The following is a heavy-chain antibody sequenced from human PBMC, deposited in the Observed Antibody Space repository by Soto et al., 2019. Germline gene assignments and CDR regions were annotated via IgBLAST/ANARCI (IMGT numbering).Heavy chain of an antibody. CDR3: VKDAGRKFSDAFDI. CDR1: GFTFSSYA. V-gene: IGHV3-64D*06. J-gene: IGHJ3*02. CDR2: ISSNGGST. Sequence: PGGSLRLSCSASGFTFSSYAMHWVRQAPGKGLEYVSAISSNGGSTYYADSVKGRFTISRDNSKNTLHLQMSSLRAEDTAVYYCVKDAGRKFSDAFDIWGQGTMVTVSS. D-gene: IGHD3-10*01.